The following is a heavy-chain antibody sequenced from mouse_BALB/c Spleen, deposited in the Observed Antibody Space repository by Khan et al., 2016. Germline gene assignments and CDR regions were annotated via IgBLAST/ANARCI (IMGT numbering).Heavy chain of an antibody. J-gene: IGHJ3*01. CDR2: IYPGDGMI. Sequence: VQLQESGPELVKPGASVKMSCKASGYSFTTYYFHWVKQRPGQGLEWIGWIYPGDGMINYNEKFRGRTTLPADNSSRPASMLLRSPTSEDSPFFVCERVYDGYSAWFGYWGQGTLVTVAA. CDR3: ERVYDGYSAWFGY. D-gene: IGHD2-3*01. V-gene: IGHV1S56*01. CDR1: GYSFTTYY.